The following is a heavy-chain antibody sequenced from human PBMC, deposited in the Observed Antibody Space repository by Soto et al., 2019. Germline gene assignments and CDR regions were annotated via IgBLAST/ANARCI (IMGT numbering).Heavy chain of an antibody. CDR2: ISYDGSNK. Sequence: QVQLVESGGGVVQPGRSLRLSCAASGFTFSSYGMHWVRQAPGKGLEWVAVISYDGSNKYYADSVKGRFTISRDNSKNTLYLQMNSLRAEDTAVYYCAKDASLDYWGQGTLFTVSS. V-gene: IGHV3-30*18. CDR3: AKDASLDY. CDR1: GFTFSSYG. J-gene: IGHJ4*02.